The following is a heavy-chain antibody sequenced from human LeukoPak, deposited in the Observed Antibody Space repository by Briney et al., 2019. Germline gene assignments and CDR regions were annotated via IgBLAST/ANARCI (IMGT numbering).Heavy chain of an antibody. V-gene: IGHV4-59*01. J-gene: IGHJ6*03. CDR3: ARGSVSSSTWYSTYYYYFYMDV. D-gene: IGHD1-1*01. Sequence: SETLSLTCAVYGGSFNDYYWNWIRQPPGKGLEWIGYVDHTGSTNFNPSLNGRVSISRDTTKNLFSLRLRSVTAADTAVYFCARGSVSSSTWYSTYYYYFYMDVWGKGTTVTVSS. CDR1: GGSFNDYY. CDR2: VDHTGST.